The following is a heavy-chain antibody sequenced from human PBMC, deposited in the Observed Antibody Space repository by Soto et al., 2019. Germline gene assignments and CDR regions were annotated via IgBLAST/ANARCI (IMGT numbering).Heavy chain of an antibody. J-gene: IGHJ6*02. CDR2: ISKSSSVI. Sequence: EVQLVESGGGLVQPGGSLRLSCAASGSTFSSSEMHWVRQAPGKGLEWVSYISKSSSVIYYADSVKGRFTISRDNAKNLLYLQMNSLRAEDTAVYFCASVNLRFSYGIDVWGQGTTATVSS. V-gene: IGHV3-48*03. CDR1: GSTFSSSE. D-gene: IGHD3-3*01. CDR3: ASVNLRFSYGIDV.